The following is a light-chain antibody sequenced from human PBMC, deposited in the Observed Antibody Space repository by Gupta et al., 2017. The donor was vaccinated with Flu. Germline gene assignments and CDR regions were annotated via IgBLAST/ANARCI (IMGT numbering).Light chain of an antibody. V-gene: IGKV3-20*01. CDR3: QQYDTSPLT. Sequence: EIVLTQSPATLSLSPGERATLSCRASQSLSSSTYFAWYQQKPGQAPRLLIYGGSSRASGTPDRFSGSGSGTDFTLTISRLEPEDFAVHYCQQYDTSPLTFGPGTKVDV. CDR1: QSLSSSTY. CDR2: GGS. J-gene: IGKJ3*01.